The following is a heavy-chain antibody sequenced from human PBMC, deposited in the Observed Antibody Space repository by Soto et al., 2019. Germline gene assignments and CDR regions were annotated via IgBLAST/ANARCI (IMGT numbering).Heavy chain of an antibody. Sequence: GESLKISCAASGFTFSNYWMHWVRQAPGKGLEWVSAISGSGGSTYYADSVKGRFTISRDNSKNTLYLQMNSLRAEDTAVYYCAKGKSSWYYSYFDYWGQGTLVTVSS. CDR2: ISGSGGST. CDR1: GFTFSNYW. CDR3: AKGKSSWYYSYFDY. D-gene: IGHD6-13*01. J-gene: IGHJ4*02. V-gene: IGHV3-23*01.